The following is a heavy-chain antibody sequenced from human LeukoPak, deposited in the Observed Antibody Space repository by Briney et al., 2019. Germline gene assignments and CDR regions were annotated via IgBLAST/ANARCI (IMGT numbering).Heavy chain of an antibody. Sequence: GGSLRLSCAASGFTFSSYSMNWVRQAPGKGLEWVSSISSSSSYIYYADSVKGRFTISRDNAKNSLYLQMNSLRAEDTAVYYCARDRWELLRGYYYGMDVWGQGTTVTVSS. CDR2: ISSSSSYI. V-gene: IGHV3-21*04. D-gene: IGHD1-26*01. CDR1: GFTFSSYS. J-gene: IGHJ6*02. CDR3: ARDRWELLRGYYYGMDV.